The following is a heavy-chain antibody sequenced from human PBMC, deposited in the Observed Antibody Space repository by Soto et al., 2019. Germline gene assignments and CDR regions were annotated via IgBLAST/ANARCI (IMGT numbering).Heavy chain of an antibody. CDR1: GFIFSSYA. Sequence: ELQLLESGGGLVQPGGSLRLSCAASGFIFSSYAMSWVRQAPGKGLEWVSAISGSGGSTYYADSVKGRFTTSRDNSKNTPYRQTNSLRAEDTAVYYCAKEKISTRCCNWFDPWGQGTLVTVSS. CDR2: ISGSGGST. D-gene: IGHD2-2*01. V-gene: IGHV3-23*01. J-gene: IGHJ5*02. CDR3: AKEKISTRCCNWFDP.